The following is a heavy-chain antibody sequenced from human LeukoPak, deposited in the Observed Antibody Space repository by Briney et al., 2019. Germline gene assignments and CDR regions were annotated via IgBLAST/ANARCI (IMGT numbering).Heavy chain of an antibody. CDR2: VYHSRGT. J-gene: IGHJ4*02. D-gene: IGHD4-23*01. Sequence: PSQTLSLTRTLAAASISRESYSWGWIRQPPGKGLEWIGAVYHSRGTHYNPSLKSRVTISLDTSKNQFSLQLSSVPAADTAVYYCARHMPYAGIYFDYWGQGTLVTVSS. CDR3: ARHMPYAGIYFDY. CDR1: AASISRESYS. V-gene: IGHV4-39*01.